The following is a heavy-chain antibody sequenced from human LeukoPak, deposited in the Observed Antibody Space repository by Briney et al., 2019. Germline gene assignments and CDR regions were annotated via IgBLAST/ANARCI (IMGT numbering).Heavy chain of an antibody. V-gene: IGHV4-39*06. D-gene: IGHD1-14*01. Sequence: SETLSLTCTVSGGSISSSSYYWGWIRQPPGKGLEWIGSIYYSGSTYYNPSLKSRVTISVDTSKNQFPLKLSSVTAADTAVYYCARRGTIGTIDYWGQGTLVTVSS. CDR3: ARRGTIGTIDY. CDR2: IYYSGST. CDR1: GGSISSSSYY. J-gene: IGHJ4*02.